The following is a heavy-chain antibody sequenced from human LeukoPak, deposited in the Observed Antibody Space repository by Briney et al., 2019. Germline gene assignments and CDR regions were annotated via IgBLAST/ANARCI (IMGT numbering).Heavy chain of an antibody. CDR2: ISYDGSNK. D-gene: IGHD2-15*01. J-gene: IGHJ6*02. CDR3: ARDVVAATQYYYYGMDV. Sequence: GGSLRLSCAASGFTFSSYAMHWVRQAPGKGLEWVAVISYDGSNKYYADSVRGRFTISRDNSKNTLYLQMNSLRAEDTAVYYCARDVVAATQYYYYGMDVWGQGTTVTVSS. V-gene: IGHV3-30-3*01. CDR1: GFTFSSYA.